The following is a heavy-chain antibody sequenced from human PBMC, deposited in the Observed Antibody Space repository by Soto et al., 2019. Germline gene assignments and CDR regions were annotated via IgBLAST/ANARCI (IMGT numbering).Heavy chain of an antibody. CDR1: RFTVSSDA. V-gene: IGHV3-23*01. Sequence: GGSLRLSFAASRFTVSSDAIRGVRQAPGKGLEWVSTVGGGGGDTSYADFVRGRFTISRDNSKNTLYLQINSLRAEDTAVYYCAKDAPGSGWLSDSWGLGTLVTVSS. CDR3: AKDAPGSGWLSDS. CDR2: VGGGGGDT. D-gene: IGHD3-22*01. J-gene: IGHJ4*02.